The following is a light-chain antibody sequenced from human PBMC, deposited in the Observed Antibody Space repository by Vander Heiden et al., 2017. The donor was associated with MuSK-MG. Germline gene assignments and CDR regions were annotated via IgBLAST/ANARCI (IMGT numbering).Light chain of an antibody. J-gene: IGLJ3*02. CDR2: DIF. CDR3: LLFYKEVRV. Sequence: QAVVTQAPSLTVSPGGTVTLTCGSSTGAVSSGHYPYWFQQRPGQAPRALIYDIFNKYSWTPARFSGSLLGAKAALTLSGAQPDDEADYYCLLFYKEVRVFGGGTKLTVL. CDR1: TGAVSSGHY. V-gene: IGLV7-46*01.